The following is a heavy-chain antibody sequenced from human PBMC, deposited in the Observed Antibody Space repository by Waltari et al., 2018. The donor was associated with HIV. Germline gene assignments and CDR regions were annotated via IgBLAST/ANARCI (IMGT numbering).Heavy chain of an antibody. J-gene: IGHJ3*02. V-gene: IGHV4-61*02. CDR3: ASAYSSGDAFDI. D-gene: IGHD6-19*01. CDR1: AGSISSGSYD. Sequence: QVQLQESGPGLVKPSPTLSPAAPVPAGSISSGSYDRSWIRQPAGKGLEWIVRIYTSGSTNYNPSLKSRVTISVDTSKNQFSLKLSSVTAADTAVYYCASAYSSGDAFDIWGQGTIVTVSS. CDR2: IYTSGST.